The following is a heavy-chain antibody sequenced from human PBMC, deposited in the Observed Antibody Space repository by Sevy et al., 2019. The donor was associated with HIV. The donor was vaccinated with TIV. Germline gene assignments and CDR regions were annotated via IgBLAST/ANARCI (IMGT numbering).Heavy chain of an antibody. D-gene: IGHD5-12*01. CDR1: GGSISSGDYY. CDR2: IYYSGST. CDR3: AGERKMATIVY. V-gene: IGHV4-30-4*01. J-gene: IGHJ4*02. Sequence: SETLSLTCTVSGGSISSGDYYWSWIRQPPGKGLEWIGYIYYSGSTYYNPSIKSRVTISVDTSKNQFSLKLSSVTAADTAVYYCAGERKMATIVYWGQGTLVTVSS.